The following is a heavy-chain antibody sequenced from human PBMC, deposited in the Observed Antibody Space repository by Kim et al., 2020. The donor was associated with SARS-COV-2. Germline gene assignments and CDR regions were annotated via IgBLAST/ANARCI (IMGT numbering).Heavy chain of an antibody. CDR2: INTKTRNP. J-gene: IGHJ4*02. V-gene: IGHV7-4-1*02. CDR1: GYTFTNYA. CDR3: VALIAGAGTY. Sequence: ASVKVSCKASGYTFTNYAMNWVRQAPGQGFEWMGWINTKTRNPRYAQGFTGRLVFSLDTSVSTAFLQISSLKTEDTAVYYCVALIAGAGTYWGQGTLVTVSS. D-gene: IGHD6-19*01.